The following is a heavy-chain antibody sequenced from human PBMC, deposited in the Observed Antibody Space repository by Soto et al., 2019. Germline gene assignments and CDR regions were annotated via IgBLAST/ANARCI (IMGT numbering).Heavy chain of an antibody. Sequence: QVQLGESGGGVVQPGRSLRLSCAASGFSFNKYGIHWVRQAPGKGMAWVAVISYDVSNQYYADSVKGRFTISRDNSKNTLYLQMNILRPEDTAFDYCAKVRGYYGSCGGYSDSWGQGTLVTVSS. J-gene: IGHJ5*01. CDR3: AKVRGYYGSCGGYSDS. CDR1: GFSFNKYG. CDR2: ISYDVSNQ. D-gene: IGHD3-10*01. V-gene: IGHV3-30*18.